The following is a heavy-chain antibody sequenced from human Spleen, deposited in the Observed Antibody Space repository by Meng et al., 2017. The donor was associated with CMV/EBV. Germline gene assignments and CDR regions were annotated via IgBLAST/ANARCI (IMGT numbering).Heavy chain of an antibody. CDR2: ISAYYGST. CDR1: GYSFNSFG. Sequence: ASVKVSCKASGYSFNSFGITWVRQAPGRGLEWMGWISAYYGSTHFAQNFQGRVTLTRDTSTTTAYMELRTLTSDDTAVYYCVRESQQVVVYFEHWGQGTLVTVSS. CDR3: VRESQQVVVYFEH. V-gene: IGHV1-18*01. J-gene: IGHJ1*01. D-gene: IGHD6-6*01.